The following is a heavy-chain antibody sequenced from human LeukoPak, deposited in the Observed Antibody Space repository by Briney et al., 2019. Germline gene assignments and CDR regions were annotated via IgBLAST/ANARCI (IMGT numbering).Heavy chain of an antibody. CDR3: AKDRGYDFWSGKLFDP. J-gene: IGHJ5*02. D-gene: IGHD3-3*01. V-gene: IGHV3-23*01. CDR1: GFTFSSYA. Sequence: GGSLRLSCAASGFTFSSYAMTWVRQAPGKGLEWVSAISASAGSTYHADSVKGRFTISRDNSKNTLYLQMNSLRAEDTAVYYCAKDRGYDFWSGKLFDPWGQGTLVTVSS. CDR2: ISASAGST.